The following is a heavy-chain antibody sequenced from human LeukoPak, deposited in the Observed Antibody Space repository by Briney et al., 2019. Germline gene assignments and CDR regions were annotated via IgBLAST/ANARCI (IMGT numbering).Heavy chain of an antibody. J-gene: IGHJ4*02. V-gene: IGHV3-7*01. CDR2: IKQDGSVK. Sequence: PGGSLRLSCAASGLTFRSYWMSWVRQAPGKGLEWVANIKQDGSVKYYVDSVKSRFTISRDNAKNSLYLQMDSLRVEDTAVYYCARGYSSDYWGQGTLVTVSS. D-gene: IGHD5-18*01. CDR3: ARGYSSDY. CDR1: GLTFRSYW.